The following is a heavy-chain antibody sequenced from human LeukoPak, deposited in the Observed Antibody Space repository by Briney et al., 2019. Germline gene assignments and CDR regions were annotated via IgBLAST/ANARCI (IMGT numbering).Heavy chain of an antibody. CDR1: GYTFTSYY. V-gene: IGHV1-46*01. D-gene: IGHD1-14*01. CDR2: INPSGGST. CDR3: ARDLAEEPYYFDY. J-gene: IGHJ4*02. Sequence: ASVRVSCKASGYTFTSYYMHWVRQAPGQGLEWMGIINPSGGSTSYAQKFQGRVTMTRDTSTSTVYMELSSLGSEDTAVYYCARDLAEEPYYFDYWGQGTLVTVSS.